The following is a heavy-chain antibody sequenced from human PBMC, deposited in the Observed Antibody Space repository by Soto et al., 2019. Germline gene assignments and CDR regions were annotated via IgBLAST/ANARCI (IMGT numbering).Heavy chain of an antibody. CDR2: INPKSGGT. J-gene: IGHJ6*02. CDR1: GYSFTDYH. D-gene: IGHD2-8*01. V-gene: IGHV1-2*04. CDR3: ARGDSTDCSNGVCSFFYNHDMDV. Sequence: AAVKVSCKASGYSFTDYHIHWVRQAPGQGLEWLGRINPKSGGTSTAQKFQGWVTMTTDTSISTASMELTRLTSDDTAIYYCARGDSTDCSNGVCSFFYNHDMDVWGQGTTVTVSS.